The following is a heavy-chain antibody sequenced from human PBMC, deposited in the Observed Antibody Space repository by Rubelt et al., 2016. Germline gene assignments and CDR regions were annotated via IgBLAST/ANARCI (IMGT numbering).Heavy chain of an antibody. J-gene: IGHJ4*02. CDR1: GYTFTTYA. V-gene: IGHV1-18*01. CDR2: ISVYNGNT. Sequence: QVQLVQSGAEVKKPGASVKVSCKASGYTFTTYAISWVRQAPGQGLEWMGWISVYNGNTNYAQKFQGRVTRTADTSTNTAYMELRSLRTDDTAVYYCARDGIAAAVDYWGQGTLVTVSS. D-gene: IGHD6-13*01. CDR3: ARDGIAAAVDY.